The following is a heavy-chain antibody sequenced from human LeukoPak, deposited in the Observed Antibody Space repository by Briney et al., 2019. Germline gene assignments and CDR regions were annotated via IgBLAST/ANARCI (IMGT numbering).Heavy chain of an antibody. D-gene: IGHD3-10*01. CDR1: GGSISSYY. V-gene: IGHV4-59*01. CDR3: ARYGSDHGSGSYYKWEGYYYYMDV. J-gene: IGHJ6*03. Sequence: SETLSLTCTVSGGSISSYYWSWIRQPPGKGLEWIGYIYYSGSTNYNPSLKSRVTISVDTSKNQFSLKLSSVTAADTAVYYCARYGSDHGSGSYYKWEGYYYYMDVWGKGTTVTISS. CDR2: IYYSGST.